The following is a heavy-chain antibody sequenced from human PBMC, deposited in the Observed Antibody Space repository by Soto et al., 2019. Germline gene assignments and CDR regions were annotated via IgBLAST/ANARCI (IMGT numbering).Heavy chain of an antibody. CDR2: IWYDGSSE. CDR3: GRDYSSTWYGVDS. D-gene: IGHD6-13*01. Sequence: QVQLVESGGGVVQPGRSLRRSCAASGFTFSSYGMHWVRQAPGKGLEWVAVIWYDGSSEYYAESVKGRFTISRDNSKNTLDLQMNSLRDEDSALYYCGRDYSSTWYGVDSWGQETLVTVSS. J-gene: IGHJ4*02. CDR1: GFTFSSYG. V-gene: IGHV3-33*01.